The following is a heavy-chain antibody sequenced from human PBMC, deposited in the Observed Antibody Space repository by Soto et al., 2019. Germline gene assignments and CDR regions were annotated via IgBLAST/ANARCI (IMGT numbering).Heavy chain of an antibody. CDR1: GGSINSGGYS. CDR2: IYHTGNT. D-gene: IGHD2-2*01. J-gene: IGHJ6*02. CDR3: ARVERTLSTPFAYGMDV. Sequence: QLQLQESGSGLVKPSQTLSLTCTVSGGSINSGGYSWIWIRQPPGKGLEWIGYIYHTGNTFYNPSLQSRVTISVDQSKNQLSLSLHSVTAAHTVMYCCARVERTLSTPFAYGMDVWGQGTTVTVSS. V-gene: IGHV4-30-2*01.